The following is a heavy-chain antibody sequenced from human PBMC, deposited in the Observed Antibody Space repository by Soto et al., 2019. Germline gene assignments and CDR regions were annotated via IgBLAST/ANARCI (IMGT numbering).Heavy chain of an antibody. J-gene: IGHJ4*02. CDR1: GGSFTSNNW. V-gene: IGHV4-4*02. CDR3: ASRDPGTSDDY. Sequence: PSETLSLTCAVSGGSFTSNNWWTWVRQPPGQGLEWIGEIYRTGSTNYSPSLKSRVTISLDKSENQFSLKVTSLTAADTAVYYCASRDPGTSDDYWGQGTLVTVSS. D-gene: IGHD1-7*01. CDR2: IYRTGST.